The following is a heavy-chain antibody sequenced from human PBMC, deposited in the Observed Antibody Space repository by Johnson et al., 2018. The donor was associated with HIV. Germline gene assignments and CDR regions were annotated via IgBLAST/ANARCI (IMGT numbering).Heavy chain of an antibody. Sequence: VQLVESGGGLVQPRGSLRLSCAASGFTFSDCAMSWVRQGPGNGLEWVSAITVSGDNTYYTDSVKGRFTISRDNSKNTLYLQRNSLRAEDTAVYYCASVPMIVVLDGAFDSWGQGTMVTVSS. CDR1: GFTFSDCA. J-gene: IGHJ3*02. V-gene: IGHV3-23*04. D-gene: IGHD3-22*01. CDR2: ITVSGDNT. CDR3: ASVPMIVVLDGAFDS.